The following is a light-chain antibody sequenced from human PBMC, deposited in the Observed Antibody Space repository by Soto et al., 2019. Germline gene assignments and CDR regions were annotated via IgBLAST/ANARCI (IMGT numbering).Light chain of an antibody. CDR1: QSISSW. V-gene: IGKV1-5*01. CDR2: DAS. Sequence: DIQMTQSPSTLSASVGDRVTITCRASQSISSWLAWYQQKPGKAPKLLLYDASSLESGVPSRFSGSGSGTEFTITISRLQPDYFATYYCQQYNSYCTFGQGTKVEIK. CDR3: QQYNSYCT. J-gene: IGKJ1*01.